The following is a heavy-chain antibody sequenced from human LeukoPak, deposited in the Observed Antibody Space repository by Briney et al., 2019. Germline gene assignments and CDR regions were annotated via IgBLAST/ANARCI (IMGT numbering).Heavy chain of an antibody. CDR2: ISYDGSNK. D-gene: IGHD6-6*01. Sequence: GRSLRLSCAASGFTFSSYAMHWVRQAPGKGLEWVAVISYDGSNKYYADSVKGRFTISRDNSKNTLYLQMNSLRAEDTAVYYCARGRGSSGAFDIWGQGTMVTVSS. J-gene: IGHJ3*02. CDR3: ARGRGSSGAFDI. CDR1: GFTFSSYA. V-gene: IGHV3-30*01.